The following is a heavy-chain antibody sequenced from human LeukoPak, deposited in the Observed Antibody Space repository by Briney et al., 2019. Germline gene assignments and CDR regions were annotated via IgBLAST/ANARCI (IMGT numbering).Heavy chain of an antibody. J-gene: IGHJ4*02. V-gene: IGHV3-64*01. CDR3: ARDLFSGAEMATLDY. Sequence: PGGSLRLSCAPSGFVFSTYAMHWVRQAPGKGLQYVSGISGNGGYTDYANSVKGRFTISRDNFKNTLYLQMGSLRAEDMAVYYCARDLFSGAEMATLDYWGQGTLVTLSS. D-gene: IGHD5-24*01. CDR1: GFVFSTYA. CDR2: ISGNGGYT.